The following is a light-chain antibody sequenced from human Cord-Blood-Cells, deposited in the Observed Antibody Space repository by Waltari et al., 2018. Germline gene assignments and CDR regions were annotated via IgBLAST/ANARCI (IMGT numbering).Light chain of an antibody. CDR1: QSISSY. J-gene: IGKJ1*01. V-gene: IGKV1-39*01. CDR3: QQSYSTPWT. Sequence: IQMTQSPPSLSASVGDRVTITCRASQSISSYLNWDQQKPGKAPTLLIYAASSLQSGVPSRFSGSGSGTDFTLTISSLQPEDFATYYCQQSYSTPWTFGQGTKVEIK. CDR2: AAS.